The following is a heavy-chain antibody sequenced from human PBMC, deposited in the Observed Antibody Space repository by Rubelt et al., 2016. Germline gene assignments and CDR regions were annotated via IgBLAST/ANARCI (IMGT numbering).Heavy chain of an antibody. J-gene: IGHJ5*02. V-gene: IGHV1-3*01. CDR3: ARVIWGSGWSNNWFDP. D-gene: IGHD6-19*01. CDR1: GYTFTSYA. CDR2: INAGNGNT. Sequence: QVQLVQSGAEVKKPGASVKVSCKASGYTFTSYAMHWVRQAPGQRLEWMGWINAGNGNTKYSQKFQGRVTITRDTAGSTAGIELGSLRSEDTAGYYCARVIWGSGWSNNWFDPWGQGTLVTVSS.